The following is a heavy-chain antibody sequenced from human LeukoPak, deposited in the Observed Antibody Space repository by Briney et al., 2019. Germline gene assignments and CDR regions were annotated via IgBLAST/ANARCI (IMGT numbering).Heavy chain of an antibody. D-gene: IGHD3-22*01. J-gene: IGHJ4*02. CDR2: ISGSGGST. V-gene: IGHV3-23*01. CDR1: GFTFSSYA. CDR3: AKDFDRVSSAYYFDY. Sequence: GGSLRLSCAASGFTFSSYAMSWVRQAPGKGLEWVSAISGSGGSTYYADSVKGRFTISRDNSKNTLYLQMNSLRAEDTAVYYCAKDFDRVSSAYYFDYWGQGTLVTVSS.